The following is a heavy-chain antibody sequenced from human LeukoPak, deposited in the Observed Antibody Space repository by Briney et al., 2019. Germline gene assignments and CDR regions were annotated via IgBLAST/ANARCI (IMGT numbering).Heavy chain of an antibody. Sequence: PGGSLRLSCAASGFTFSVSWMTWLRQAPGKGLEWVANIKQDGSEKYYVDSVKGRFTISRDNAKNSLYLQMNSLRAEDTAVYYCAIFSTVTRAFDFWGQGTLVTVSS. D-gene: IGHD4-17*01. CDR1: GFTFSVSW. CDR2: IKQDGSEK. J-gene: IGHJ4*02. CDR3: AIFSTVTRAFDF. V-gene: IGHV3-7*01.